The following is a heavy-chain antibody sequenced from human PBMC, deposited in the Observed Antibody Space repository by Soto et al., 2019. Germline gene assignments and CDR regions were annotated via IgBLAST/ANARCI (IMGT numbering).Heavy chain of an antibody. Sequence: QITLKESGPTLVKPTQTLTLTCTFSGFSLSTSGVGVVWIRQPPGKALEWLALIYWNDDKRYSPSLKSRLTNTKDTPKNQVVLTMTNMDPVDTDTYYCAHSLTEIVLDYWGQGTLVTVSS. CDR2: IYWNDDK. V-gene: IGHV2-5*01. CDR3: AHSLTEIVLDY. CDR1: GFSLSTSGVG. J-gene: IGHJ4*02. D-gene: IGHD2-15*01.